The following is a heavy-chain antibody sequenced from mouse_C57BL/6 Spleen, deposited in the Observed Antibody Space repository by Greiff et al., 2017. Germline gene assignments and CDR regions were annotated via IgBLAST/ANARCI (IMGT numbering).Heavy chain of an antibody. J-gene: IGHJ4*01. Sequence: VVRPGASVTLSCKASGYTFTDYEMHWVKQTPVHGLEWIGAIDPDTGGTAYNQKFKGKAILTADKSASTAYMELRSLTSEDSAVYYCTRQGRGAMDYWGQGTSVTVSS. CDR3: TRQGRGAMDY. CDR1: GYTFTDYE. D-gene: IGHD3-3*01. CDR2: IDPDTGGT. V-gene: IGHV1-15*01.